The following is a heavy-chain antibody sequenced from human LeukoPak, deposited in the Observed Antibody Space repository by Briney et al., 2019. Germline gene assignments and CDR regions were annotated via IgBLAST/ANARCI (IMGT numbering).Heavy chain of an antibody. CDR1: GYTFTSYF. V-gene: IGHV1-46*01. CDR2: INPSDGST. CDR3: ARVDYGSESYKFDC. Sequence: ASVKVSCKASGYTFTSYFVHWVRQAPGQGLEWMGIINPSDGSTAYAQKFQGRVTVTRVTSTSTVYMELSSLRSDDTGVYYCARVDYGSESYKFDCWGQGTLVTVSS. J-gene: IGHJ4*02. D-gene: IGHD3-10*01.